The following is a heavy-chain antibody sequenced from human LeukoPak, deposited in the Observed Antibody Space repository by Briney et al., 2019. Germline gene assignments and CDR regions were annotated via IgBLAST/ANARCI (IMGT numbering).Heavy chain of an antibody. CDR3: ARAPRNYFDY. Sequence: ASVKVSCKASGYTFTGYYMHWVRQAPGQGLEWMGRINPNSGGTNYAQKFQGRVTMTRDTSISTAYMDLSRLGSDDTAVIYCARAPRNYFDYWGEGSLVTVSS. CDR1: GYTFTGYY. CDR2: INPNSGGT. J-gene: IGHJ4*02. V-gene: IGHV1-2*06.